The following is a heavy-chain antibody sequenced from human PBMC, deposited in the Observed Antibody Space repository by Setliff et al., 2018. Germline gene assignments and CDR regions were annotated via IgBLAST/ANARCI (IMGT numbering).Heavy chain of an antibody. CDR1: GYIFTSYG. J-gene: IGHJ4*02. D-gene: IGHD3-22*01. CDR3: VRGPGPSVVVAIPFDH. CDR2: INPSGGLT. V-gene: IGHV1-18*01. Sequence: ASVKVSCKASGYIFTSYGFSWVRQAPGQGLEWMGWINPSGGLTKYARKFQGRVTMTADTSTTTAYLELTSLRYDDTAVYYCVRGPGPSVVVAIPFDHWGQGSLVTVSS.